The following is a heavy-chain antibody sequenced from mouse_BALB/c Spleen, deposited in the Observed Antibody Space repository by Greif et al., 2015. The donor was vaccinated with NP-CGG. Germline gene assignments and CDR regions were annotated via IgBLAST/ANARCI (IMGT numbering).Heavy chain of an antibody. V-gene: IGHV5-17*02. Sequence: EVMLVESGGGLVQPGGSRKLSCAASGLTFSSFGMHWVRQAPEKGLEWVAYISSGSSTIYYADTVKGRFTISRDNPKNTLFLQMTSLRSEDTAMYYCARLFDYWGQGTTLTVSS. CDR3: ARLFDY. J-gene: IGHJ2*01. CDR2: ISSGSSTI. CDR1: GLTFSSFG.